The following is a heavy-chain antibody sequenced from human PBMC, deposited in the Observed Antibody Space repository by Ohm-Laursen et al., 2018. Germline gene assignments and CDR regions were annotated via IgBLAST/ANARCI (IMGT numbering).Heavy chain of an antibody. CDR1: GGSISSYY. J-gene: IGHJ4*02. CDR3: AKDISPVQPDYFDY. Sequence: SETLSLTCCVSGGSISSYYWSWIRQPAGKGLEWIGRIYTSGSTNYKPSLKSRVTMSVDTSKNQFSLKVNSVTAADTAVYYCAKDISPVQPDYFDYWGQGTLVTVSS. V-gene: IGHV4-4*07. CDR2: IYTSGST. D-gene: IGHD1-1*01.